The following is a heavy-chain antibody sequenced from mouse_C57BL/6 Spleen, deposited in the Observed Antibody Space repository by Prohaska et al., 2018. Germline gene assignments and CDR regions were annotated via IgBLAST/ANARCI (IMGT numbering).Heavy chain of an antibody. V-gene: IGHV1-26*01. CDR2: INPNNGGT. CDR3: ARGKLYYFDY. Sequence: HGKSLEWIGDINPNNGGTSYNQKFKGKATLTVDKSSSTAYMELRSLTSEDSAVYYCARGKLYYFDYWGQGTTLTVSS. J-gene: IGHJ2*01. D-gene: IGHD4-1*01.